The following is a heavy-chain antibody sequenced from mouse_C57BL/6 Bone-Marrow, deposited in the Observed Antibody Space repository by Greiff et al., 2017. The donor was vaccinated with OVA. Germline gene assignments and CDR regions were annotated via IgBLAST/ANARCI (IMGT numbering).Heavy chain of an antibody. CDR3: ARHSPIYYDYDDAMDY. CDR2: ISNGGGST. D-gene: IGHD2-4*01. J-gene: IGHJ4*01. V-gene: IGHV5-12*01. Sequence: EVKVVESGGGLVQHGGSLKLSCAASGFTFSDYYMYWVRQTPEKRLEWVAYISNGGGSTYYPDTVKGRFTISRDNAKNTLYLQMGRLKSEDTAMYYCARHSPIYYDYDDAMDYWGQGTSVTVSS. CDR1: GFTFSDYY.